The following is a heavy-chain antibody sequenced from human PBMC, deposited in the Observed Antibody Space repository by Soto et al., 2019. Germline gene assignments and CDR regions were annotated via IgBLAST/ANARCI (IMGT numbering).Heavy chain of an antibody. D-gene: IGHD1-7*01. Sequence: QMQLVQSGPEVKKPGTSVKVSCKASGFTFTSSAVQWVRQALGQRLEWIGWIVVGSGNTNYAQKFQERVTITRDMSTSTAYMELSSLSSEDTAVYYCAADEAYNWNYGNWFDPWGQGTLVTVSS. CDR3: AADEAYNWNYGNWFDP. J-gene: IGHJ5*02. V-gene: IGHV1-58*01. CDR2: IVVGSGNT. CDR1: GFTFTSSA.